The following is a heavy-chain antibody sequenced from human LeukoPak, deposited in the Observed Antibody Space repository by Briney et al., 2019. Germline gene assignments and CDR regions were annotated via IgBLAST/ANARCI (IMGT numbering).Heavy chain of an antibody. CDR2: ISSSSSII. J-gene: IGHJ6*03. CDR1: GFTFSSYS. V-gene: IGHV3-48*02. CDR3: ARDRGIVGTTGYYYMDV. D-gene: IGHD1-26*01. Sequence: GGSLRLSCAASGFTFSSYSMNWVRQAPGKGLEWVSYISSSSSIIYYADSVKGRFTISRDNAKNSLYLQMNSLRDEDTAVYYCARDRGIVGTTGYYYMDVWGKGTTVTVSS.